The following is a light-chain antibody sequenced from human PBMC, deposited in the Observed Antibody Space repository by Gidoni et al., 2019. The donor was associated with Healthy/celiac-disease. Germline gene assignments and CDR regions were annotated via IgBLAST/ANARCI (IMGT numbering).Light chain of an antibody. CDR2: GAS. J-gene: IGKJ1*01. CDR1: QSVSSN. V-gene: IGKV3-15*01. Sequence: EIVMTQSPATLSVSPGERATLSCRASQSVSSNLAWYQQKPGQAPRLLIYGASTRATGIPARFSGSGSGTEFTLTISSLQSEDFAVYYCQQCNNWPRAFXXXTRVEIK. CDR3: QQCNNWPRA.